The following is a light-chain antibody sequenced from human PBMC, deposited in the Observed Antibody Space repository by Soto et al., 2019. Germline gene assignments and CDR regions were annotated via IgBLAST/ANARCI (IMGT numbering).Light chain of an antibody. V-gene: IGKV3-20*01. CDR3: QHYGTSTWA. CDR1: QSVSSSY. Sequence: EIVLTQSPGTLSLSPGERATLSRRASQSVSSSYLAWYQQKPGQAPRLLIYGTSHRATGFPDRFRGSGSGTDFTLTISRLEPEDFAVYYCQHYGTSTWAFGQGTKVQF. CDR2: GTS. J-gene: IGKJ1*01.